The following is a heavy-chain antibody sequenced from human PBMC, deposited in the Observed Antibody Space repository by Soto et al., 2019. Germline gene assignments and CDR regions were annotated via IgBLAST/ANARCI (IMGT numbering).Heavy chain of an antibody. D-gene: IGHD2-15*01. CDR1: GGSFSGYY. CDR3: ARVAVAKYCSGGSCYTYYFGY. V-gene: IGHV4-34*01. Sequence: PSETLSLTCAVYGGSFSGYYWSWIRQPPGKGLEWIGEINHNGSTNYNPSLKSRVTISVDTSKNQFSLKMSSVTAADTAVYYCARVAVAKYCSGGSCYTYYFGYWGQGTLVTVAS. J-gene: IGHJ4*02. CDR2: INHNGST.